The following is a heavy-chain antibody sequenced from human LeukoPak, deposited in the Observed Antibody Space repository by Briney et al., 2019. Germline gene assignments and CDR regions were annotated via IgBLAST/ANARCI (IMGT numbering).Heavy chain of an antibody. CDR1: GGSISSGSYY. Sequence: SETLSLTCTVSGGSISSGSYYWSWIRQPAGKGLEWIGRIYTSGSTNYNPSLKSRVTISVDTSKNQFSLKLSSVTAADTAVYYCARHFRIYGGKGFFDYWGQGTLVTVSS. CDR3: ARHFRIYGGKGFFDY. V-gene: IGHV4-61*02. D-gene: IGHD4-23*01. CDR2: IYTSGST. J-gene: IGHJ4*02.